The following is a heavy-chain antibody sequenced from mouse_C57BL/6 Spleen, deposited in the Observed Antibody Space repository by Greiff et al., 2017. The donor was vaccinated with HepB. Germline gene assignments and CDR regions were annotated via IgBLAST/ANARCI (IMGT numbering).Heavy chain of an antibody. CDR1: GYTFTSYW. Sequence: QVQLQQPGAELVKPGASVKMSCKASGYTFTSYWITWVKQRPGQGLEWIGDIYPGSGSTNYNEKFKSKATLTVDTSSSTAYMQHSSLTSEDSAVYYCARGGDDGYLSWFAYWGQGTLVTVSA. CDR3: ARGGDDGYLSWFAY. CDR2: IYPGSGST. D-gene: IGHD2-3*01. J-gene: IGHJ3*01. V-gene: IGHV1-55*01.